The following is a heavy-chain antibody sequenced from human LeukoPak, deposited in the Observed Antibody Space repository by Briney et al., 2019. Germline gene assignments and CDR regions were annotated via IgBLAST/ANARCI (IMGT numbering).Heavy chain of an antibody. D-gene: IGHD5-18*01. J-gene: IGHJ3*02. Sequence: GESLKISCKGSGYSFTSYWIGWVRQMPGKGLEWMGIIYPGDSDTRYSPSFQGQVTISADKSIRTAFLTWSNLKASGTAMYYCARQGYSYTLDAFDIWGQGTMVTVSS. CDR2: IYPGDSDT. CDR1: GYSFTSYW. CDR3: ARQGYSYTLDAFDI. V-gene: IGHV5-51*01.